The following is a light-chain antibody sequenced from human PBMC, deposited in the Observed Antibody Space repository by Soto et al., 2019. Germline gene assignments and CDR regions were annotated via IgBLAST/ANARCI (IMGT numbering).Light chain of an antibody. J-gene: IGLJ1*01. Sequence: LTQPASVSGSPGQSVTISCTGPRSDIGDSNFISWYQHSPGKAPRLLIYDVNNRPSGVSKRFSGSKAGNTASLPISGLLDDDEADYFCASFRSGTSLVFGSGTKVTVL. CDR3: ASFRSGTSLV. CDR2: DVN. V-gene: IGLV2-14*01. CDR1: RSDIGDSNF.